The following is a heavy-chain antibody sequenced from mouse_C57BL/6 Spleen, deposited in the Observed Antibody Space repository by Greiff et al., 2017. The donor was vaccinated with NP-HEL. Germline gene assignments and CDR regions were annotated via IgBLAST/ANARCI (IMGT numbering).Heavy chain of an antibody. Sequence: QVTLKVCGPGILQPSQTLSLTCSFSGFSLSTFGMGVGWIRQPSGKGLEWLAHIWWDDDKYSNPALKSRLTISKATSKNQVFLKIANVDTADTATYYCARNPLPYYGSSYGYYYAMDYWGQGTSVTVSS. V-gene: IGHV8-8*01. CDR1: GFSLSTFGMG. CDR2: IWWDDDK. CDR3: ARNPLPYYGSSYGYYYAMDY. D-gene: IGHD1-1*01. J-gene: IGHJ4*01.